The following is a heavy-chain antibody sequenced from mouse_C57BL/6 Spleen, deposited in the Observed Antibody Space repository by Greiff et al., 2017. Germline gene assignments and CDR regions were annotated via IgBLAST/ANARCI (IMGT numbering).Heavy chain of an antibody. CDR3: ARSFTTVVATDY. J-gene: IGHJ2*01. CDR2: INPSNGGT. Sequence: QVQLQQPGTELVKPGASVKLSCKASGYTFTSYWMHWVKQRPGQGLEWIGNINPSNGGTNYNEKFKSKAPLTVDKSSSTAYMPLSSLTSEDSAVYYCARSFTTVVATDYWGQGTTLTVSS. D-gene: IGHD1-1*01. V-gene: IGHV1-53*01. CDR1: GYTFTSYW.